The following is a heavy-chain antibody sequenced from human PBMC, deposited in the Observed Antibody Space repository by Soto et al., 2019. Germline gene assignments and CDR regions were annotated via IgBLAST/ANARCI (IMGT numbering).Heavy chain of an antibody. D-gene: IGHD2-21*01. CDR2: INHSGST. V-gene: IGHV4-34*01. CDR3: ARRWGGTFDY. CDR1: GGSCSGYY. Sequence: ETLSLTCAVYGGSCSGYYWTWIRQPPGTGLEWIGEINHSGSTNYNPSLKSRVTISVDTSKNQFSLKLSSVTAADTAVYYCARRWGGTFDYWGQGTLVTVSS. J-gene: IGHJ4*02.